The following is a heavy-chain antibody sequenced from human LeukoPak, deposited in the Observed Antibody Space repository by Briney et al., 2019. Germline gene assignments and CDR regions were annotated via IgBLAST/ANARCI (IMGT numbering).Heavy chain of an antibody. V-gene: IGHV4-39*01. CDR3: ARHFDGATTGTLAGWFDP. CDR2: IYYSGST. Sequence: SETLLIPCTVAAGSTISSNYKCGCIRPPPGKVQEWIGSIYYSGSTYYTPSLKSRFTISVDTSKNQFSLNLSPVTAAETAVYYCARHFDGATTGTLAGWFDPWGQGTLVTVSS. J-gene: IGHJ5*02. D-gene: IGHD1-1*01. CDR1: AGSTISSNYK.